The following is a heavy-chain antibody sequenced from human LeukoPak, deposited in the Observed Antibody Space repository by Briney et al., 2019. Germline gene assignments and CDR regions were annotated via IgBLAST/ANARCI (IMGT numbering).Heavy chain of an antibody. CDR2: MNPNSGNT. J-gene: IGHJ4*02. CDR1: GYTFXSYD. CDR3: ARGDSTAMAIDY. V-gene: IGHV1-8*01. D-gene: IGHD5-18*01. Sequence: KVSCKASGYTFXSYDMNWVRQXTGQGLEWMGWMNPNSGNTGYAQKFQGRVTMTRNTSIRTAYMELSSLRSEDTAVYYCARGDSTAMAIDYWGQGTPVTVSS.